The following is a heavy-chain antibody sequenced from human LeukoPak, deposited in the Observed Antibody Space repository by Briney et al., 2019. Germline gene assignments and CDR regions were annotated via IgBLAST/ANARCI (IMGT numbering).Heavy chain of an antibody. J-gene: IGHJ5*02. CDR2: IYYSGST. V-gene: IGHV4-39*01. CDR1: GGSISSSSYY. Sequence: PSETLSLTCTVSGGSISSSSYYWGWIRQPPGKGLEWIGSIYYSGSTYYNPSLKSRVTISVDTSKNQFSLKLSSVTAADTAVYYCARHAGWFDPWGQGTLVTVSS. CDR3: ARHAGWFDP.